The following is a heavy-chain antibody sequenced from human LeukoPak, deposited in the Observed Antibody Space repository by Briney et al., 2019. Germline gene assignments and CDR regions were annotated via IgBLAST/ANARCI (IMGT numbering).Heavy chain of an antibody. D-gene: IGHD3-10*01. Sequence: GGSLRLSCSASGFTFRKYWMTWVRQAPGKGLEWVANIKQDESEKYYVDSVKGRFTVSRDNAKNSLYLQMNSLRAEDTAVYYCARDKEEMVRAPYAFGIWGQGTMVTVSS. CDR3: ARDKEEMVRAPYAFGI. V-gene: IGHV3-7*01. CDR1: GFTFRKYW. J-gene: IGHJ3*02. CDR2: IKQDESEK.